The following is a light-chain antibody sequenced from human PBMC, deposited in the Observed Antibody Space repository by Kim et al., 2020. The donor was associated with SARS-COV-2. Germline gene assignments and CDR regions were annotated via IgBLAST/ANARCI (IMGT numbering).Light chain of an antibody. J-gene: IGKJ4*01. CDR3: QQRSNWLT. CDR2: DAS. Sequence: EIVLTQSPATLSLSPGERATLSCRASQSVSSYLACYQQKPGQAPRLLIYDASNRATGIPARFSGSGSGTDFTLTISSLEPEDFAVYYCQQRSNWLTFGGGTKLEIK. V-gene: IGKV3-11*01. CDR1: QSVSSY.